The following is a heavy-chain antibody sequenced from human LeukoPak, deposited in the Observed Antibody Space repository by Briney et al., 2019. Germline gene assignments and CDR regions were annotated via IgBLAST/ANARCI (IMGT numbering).Heavy chain of an antibody. D-gene: IGHD1-26*01. CDR1: GGSISSSSYY. J-gene: IGHJ3*02. V-gene: IGHV4-39*07. Sequence: SETLSLTCTVSGGSISSSSYYWGWIRQPPGKGLEWIGSIYYSGSTYYNPSLQTRVTMSVDSSKNQFSLRLGSVTAVDTAVYFCAKTRSGTYYGDSFDIWGQGILVTVSS. CDR2: IYYSGST. CDR3: AKTRSGTYYGDSFDI.